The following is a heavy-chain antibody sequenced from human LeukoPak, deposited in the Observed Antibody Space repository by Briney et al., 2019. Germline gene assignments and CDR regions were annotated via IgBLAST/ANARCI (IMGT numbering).Heavy chain of an antibody. V-gene: IGHV4-39*07. Sequence: SETLSLTCTVSGDSISSSTYYWGWIRQPPGKGLEWIGEINHSGSTNYNPSLKSRVTISVDTSKKQFSLKVSSVTAADTAVYYCARGETRGYSYGTPATQSDNWFDPWGQGTLVTVSS. D-gene: IGHD5-18*01. CDR1: GDSISSSTYY. J-gene: IGHJ5*02. CDR2: INHSGST. CDR3: ARGETRGYSYGTPATQSDNWFDP.